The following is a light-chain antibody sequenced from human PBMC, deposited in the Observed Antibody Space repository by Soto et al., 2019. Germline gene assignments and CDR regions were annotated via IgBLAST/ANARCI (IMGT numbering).Light chain of an antibody. V-gene: IGKV3-11*01. CDR3: QQRLNWPLT. Sequence: EIVLTQSPATLSLSPGERATLSCRASQNVYTYLVWYQQKPCQAPRLLIYKASSRATGIPARFSGSGSGTDFTLTISSLEPEDFAVYYCQQRLNWPLTFGGGTKVEIK. J-gene: IGKJ4*01. CDR1: QNVYTY. CDR2: KAS.